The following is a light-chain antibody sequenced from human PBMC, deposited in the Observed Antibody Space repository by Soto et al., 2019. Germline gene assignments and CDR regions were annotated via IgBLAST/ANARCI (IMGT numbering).Light chain of an antibody. CDR2: GNS. CDR3: QSYDSSLSVNYV. J-gene: IGLJ1*01. V-gene: IGLV1-40*01. Sequence: QSVLTQPPSVSGAPGQRVTISCTGSSSNIGAGYDVHWYQQLPGTAPKLLIYGNSNRPSGVPDRFSGSKSGTSASLAITGLQAEGEADYYCQSYDSSLSVNYVFGTGTKVTVL. CDR1: SSNIGAGYD.